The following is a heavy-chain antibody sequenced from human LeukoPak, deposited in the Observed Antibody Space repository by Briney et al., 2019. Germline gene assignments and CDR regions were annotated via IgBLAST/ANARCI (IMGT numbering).Heavy chain of an antibody. J-gene: IGHJ4*02. CDR1: GFTFSSAW. CDR3: TTDYYDSSGYLGYYFDY. V-gene: IGHV3-15*01. CDR2: IKSKTDGGTT. D-gene: IGHD3-22*01. Sequence: GGSLRLSCAASGFTFSSAWMSLVRQAPGKGLEWVGRIKSKTDGGTTDYAAPVKGRFTISRDDSKNTLYLQMNSLKSEDTAVYYCTTDYYDSSGYLGYYFDYWGQGTLVTVSS.